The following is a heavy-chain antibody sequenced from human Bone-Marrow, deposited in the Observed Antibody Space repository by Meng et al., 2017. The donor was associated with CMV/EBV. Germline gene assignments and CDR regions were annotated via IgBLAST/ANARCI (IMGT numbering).Heavy chain of an antibody. D-gene: IGHD1-26*01. V-gene: IGHV3-48*04. CDR3: ARERVTAGSGSLAPL. CDR1: GFTFSSYS. Sequence: GESLKISCAASGFTFSSYSMNWVRQAPGKGLEWVSYISSGSSSRYYADSVKGRFTISRDNAKNSLYLQMNSLRVEDTALYYCARERVTAGSGSLAPLWGQGTLVTVSS. J-gene: IGHJ4*02. CDR2: ISSGSSSR.